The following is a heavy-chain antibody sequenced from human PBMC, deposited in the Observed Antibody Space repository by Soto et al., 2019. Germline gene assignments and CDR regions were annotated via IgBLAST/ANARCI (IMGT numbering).Heavy chain of an antibody. CDR1: GFTFDNYG. J-gene: IGHJ4*02. CDR2: INWNGGST. V-gene: IGHV3-20*04. D-gene: IGHD2-2*01. Sequence: PGGSLRLSCAASGFTFDNYGMSWIRQAPGKGLEWVSGINWNGGSTGYADSVKGRFAISRDNAKTPLFLQMNSLRAEDTALYYCVRDRFVAVPAAPDYWGQGTLVTVSS. CDR3: VRDRFVAVPAAPDY.